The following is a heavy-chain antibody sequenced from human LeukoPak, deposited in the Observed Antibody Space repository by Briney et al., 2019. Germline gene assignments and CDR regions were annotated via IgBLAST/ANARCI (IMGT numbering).Heavy chain of an antibody. V-gene: IGHV3-21*01. CDR1: GFTFSSYS. CDR2: ISSSSSYI. CDR3: ARDYTYSGYDYGPFDY. Sequence: PGGSLRLSCAASGFTFSSYSVNWVHQAPGKGLEWVSSISSSSSYIYYADSVKGRFTISRDNAKNSLYLQMNSLRAEDTAVYYCARDYTYSGYDYGPFDYWGQGTLVTVSS. D-gene: IGHD5-12*01. J-gene: IGHJ4*02.